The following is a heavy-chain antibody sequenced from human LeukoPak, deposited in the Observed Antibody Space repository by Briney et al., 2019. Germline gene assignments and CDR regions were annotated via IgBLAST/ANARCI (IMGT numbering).Heavy chain of an antibody. CDR1: GFTFDDYA. J-gene: IGHJ6*02. Sequence: PGRSLRLSCAASGFTFDDYAMHWVRQAPGKGLEWVSGISWNSGSMGYADSVKGRFTISRDNAKNSLYLQMNSLRPEDTALYYCAKDRGSGPYYYYGMDVWGQGTRSPSP. D-gene: IGHD3-10*01. V-gene: IGHV3-9*01. CDR2: ISWNSGSM. CDR3: AKDRGSGPYYYYGMDV.